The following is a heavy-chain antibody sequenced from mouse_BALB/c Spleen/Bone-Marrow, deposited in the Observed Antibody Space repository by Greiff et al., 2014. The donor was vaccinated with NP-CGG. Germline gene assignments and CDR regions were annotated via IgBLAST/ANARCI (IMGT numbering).Heavy chain of an antibody. CDR1: GYTFTSYW. J-gene: IGHJ2*01. CDR2: IYPGDGDT. V-gene: IGHV1-87*01. Sequence: QVQLQQSGAELARPGASVKLSCKASGYTFTSYWMQWVKQRPGQGLEWIGAIYPGDGDTRHTQKFKGKATLTADKSSNTAYMQRSSLASEDSAVDYCARGNGNYGFDYWGQGTTLTVSS. D-gene: IGHD2-1*01. CDR3: ARGNGNYGFDY.